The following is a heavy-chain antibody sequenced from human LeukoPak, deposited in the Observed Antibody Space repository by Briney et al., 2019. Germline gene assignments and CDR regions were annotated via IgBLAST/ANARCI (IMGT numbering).Heavy chain of an antibody. J-gene: IGHJ4*02. CDR1: GYTFTYYY. V-gene: IGHV1-46*01. CDR3: ARKAGGSYRLDY. CDR2: INPSGGST. D-gene: IGHD1-26*01. Sequence: GASVKVSCKASGYTFTYYYMYWVRQAPGQGLEWMGIINPSGGSTSYAQKFQGRVTMTRDTSTSTVYMELSSLRSEDTAVYYCARKAGGSYRLDYWGQGTLVTVSS.